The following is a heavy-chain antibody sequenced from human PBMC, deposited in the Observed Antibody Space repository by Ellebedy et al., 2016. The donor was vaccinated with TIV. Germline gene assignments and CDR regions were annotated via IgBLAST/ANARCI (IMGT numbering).Heavy chain of an antibody. J-gene: IGHJ4*02. CDR3: ARVPAFYYDTSAYLDQ. Sequence: GESLKISXAASGFTFSSYAMSWVRQAPGKGLEWVSAISGSGGSTYYADSVKGRFTISRDNSKNTLSLQMNSLRAEDTAIYYCARVPAFYYDTSAYLDQWGQGTLVTVSS. CDR1: GFTFSSYA. V-gene: IGHV3-23*01. D-gene: IGHD3-22*01. CDR2: ISGSGGST.